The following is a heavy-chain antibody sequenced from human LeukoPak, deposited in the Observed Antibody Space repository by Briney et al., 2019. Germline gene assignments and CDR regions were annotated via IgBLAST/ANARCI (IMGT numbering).Heavy chain of an antibody. Sequence: GGSLRLSCAASGFALSGYWMHWVRQPPGKGLVWVSRINTDGSSTSYADSMKGRFTISRDNAKNTLYLQMNSLRAEDTAVYYCASRCSSTSCYSDYWGQGTLVTVSS. CDR3: ASRCSSTSCYSDY. CDR1: GFALSGYW. D-gene: IGHD2-2*01. J-gene: IGHJ4*02. V-gene: IGHV3-74*01. CDR2: INTDGSST.